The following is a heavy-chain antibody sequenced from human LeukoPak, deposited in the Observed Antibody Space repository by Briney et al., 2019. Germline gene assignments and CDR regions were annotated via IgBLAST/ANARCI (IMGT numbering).Heavy chain of an antibody. CDR2: IWYDGSNK. V-gene: IGHV3-33*06. CDR1: GFTFSSYG. Sequence: GGSLRLSCAASGFTFSSYGMHWVRQAPGKGLEWVAVIWYDGSNKYYADSVKGRFTISRDNSKNTLYLQMNSLGAEDTAVYYCAKDFSVSYYYYMDVWGKGTTVTVSS. CDR3: AKDFSVSYYYYMDV. D-gene: IGHD2/OR15-2a*01. J-gene: IGHJ6*03.